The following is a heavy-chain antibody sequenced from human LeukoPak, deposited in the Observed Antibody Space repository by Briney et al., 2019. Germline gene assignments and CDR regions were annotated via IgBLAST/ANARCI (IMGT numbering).Heavy chain of an antibody. V-gene: IGHV3-48*01. D-gene: IGHD3-10*01. CDR2: ISTGSNTM. CDR3: ARGSGSSDY. CDR1: GFTFRSYS. Sequence: GGSLRLSCAVSGFTFRSYSMNWVRQAPGKGLEWVSYISTGSNTMYYADSVKGRFTISRDDAKNSLYLQMSCLRGEDTAVYYCARGSGSSDYWGQGTLVTVSS. J-gene: IGHJ4*02.